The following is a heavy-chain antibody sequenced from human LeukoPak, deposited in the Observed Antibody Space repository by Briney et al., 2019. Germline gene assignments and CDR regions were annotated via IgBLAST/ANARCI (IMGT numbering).Heavy chain of an antibody. CDR2: ISPYNGNT. D-gene: IGHD3-10*01. J-gene: IGHJ5*02. CDR3: ARTPRGLPSSNWFDP. Sequence: ASVKVSCKASGYTFTSYGINWVRQAPGQGLEWVGWISPYNGNTNSAQKLQGRVTMTTDTSTTTAYMELRSLRSDDTAVYYCARTPRGLPSSNWFDPWGQGTLVTVSS. V-gene: IGHV1-18*01. CDR1: GYTFTSYG.